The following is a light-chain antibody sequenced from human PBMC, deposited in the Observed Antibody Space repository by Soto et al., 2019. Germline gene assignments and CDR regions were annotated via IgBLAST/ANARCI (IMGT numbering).Light chain of an antibody. V-gene: IGKV1-39*01. CDR2: GAS. CDR3: QPTYTRPIT. CDR1: QSISIY. Sequence: DIEMTQSPSSLSASVGDRVTITCRASQSISIYVNWYQQKPGKAPNLLIYGASSLQSGVPSRFSGSGSGTDFTLTISSLQPEDFASYYCQPTYTRPITVGQGTRLEIK. J-gene: IGKJ5*01.